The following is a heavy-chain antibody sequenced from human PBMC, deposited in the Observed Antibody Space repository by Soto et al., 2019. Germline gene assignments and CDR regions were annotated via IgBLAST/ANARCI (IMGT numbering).Heavy chain of an antibody. CDR3: AKDPAVRGVSDY. CDR1: GFTFSSYA. V-gene: IGHV3-23*01. J-gene: IGHJ4*02. CDR2: ISGSGGST. Sequence: GSLRLSCAASGFTFSSYAMSWVRQAPGKGLEWVSTISGSGGSTYYADSVKGRFTISRDNSKNTLYLQMNSLRAEDTAVYYCAKDPAVRGVSDYWGQGTLVTVSS. D-gene: IGHD3-10*01.